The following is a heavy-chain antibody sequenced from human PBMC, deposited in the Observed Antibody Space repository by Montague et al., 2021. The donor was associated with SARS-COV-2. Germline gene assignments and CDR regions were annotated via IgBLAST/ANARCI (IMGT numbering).Heavy chain of an antibody. CDR3: ARVLGGYCSGGSCYRGWYFDL. Sequence: TLSLTCTVSGGSISSGGYYWSWIRQHPGKGLEWIGYISYSGITYYTPSLKSRVTISVATSKNQFSLKLSTVTAADTAVYYCARVLGGYCSGGSCYRGWYFDLWGRGTLVTVSS. CDR1: GGSISSGGYY. J-gene: IGHJ2*01. D-gene: IGHD2-15*01. CDR2: ISYSGIT. V-gene: IGHV4-31*03.